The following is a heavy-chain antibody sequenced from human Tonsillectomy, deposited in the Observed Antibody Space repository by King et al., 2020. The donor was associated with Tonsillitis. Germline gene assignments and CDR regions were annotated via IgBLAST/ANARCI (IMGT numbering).Heavy chain of an antibody. V-gene: IGHV3-23*04. CDR3: AKLLRSGYHLYYMDV. J-gene: IGHJ6*03. CDR1: GFTFSSFA. Sequence: VQLVESGGGLVQPGGSLRLSCAASGFTFSSFAMTWVRQAPGKGLEWVSSISDSAGGTYYADSVNGRFTISRVNSKNTLYLQVNGLRAEDTAVYYCAKLLRSGYHLYYMDVWGKGTTVTVSS. D-gene: IGHD3-3*01. CDR2: ISDSAGGT.